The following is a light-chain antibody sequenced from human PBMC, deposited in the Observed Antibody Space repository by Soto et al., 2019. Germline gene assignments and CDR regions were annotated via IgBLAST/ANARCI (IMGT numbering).Light chain of an antibody. Sequence: AIQLTQSPSSLSASVGDRVTITCRASQGISSALAWYQQKPGKAPKLLIYDASSLESGVPSRFSGSGSGTDFTLTIRRLQPEDFSTYYCQHFNSTGTFGPGTKVDIK. J-gene: IGKJ3*01. V-gene: IGKV1-13*02. CDR1: QGISSA. CDR2: DAS. CDR3: QHFNSTGT.